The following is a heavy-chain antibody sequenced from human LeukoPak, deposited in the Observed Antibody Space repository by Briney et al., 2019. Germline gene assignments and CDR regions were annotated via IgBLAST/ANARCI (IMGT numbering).Heavy chain of an antibody. CDR2: IYYSGST. CDR3: AREEVPHGFDI. J-gene: IGHJ3*02. V-gene: IGHV4-59*01. CDR1: GGSISTYY. Sequence: PSETLSLTCTVSGGSISTYYWSWIRQPPGKGLEYIGYIYYSGSTNYNPSLKCRVTMSLDTSKNQFSLKLSSVTAADTAVYYCAREEVPHGFDIWGQGTMVTVSS.